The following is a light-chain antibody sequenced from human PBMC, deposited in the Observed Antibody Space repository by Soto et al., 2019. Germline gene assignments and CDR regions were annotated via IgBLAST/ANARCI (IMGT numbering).Light chain of an antibody. J-gene: IGKJ4*01. CDR1: QGISSY. Sequence: AIRMTQSPSSFSASTGARVTITCQASQGISSYLAWYQQKPGKDPKLLIYAASTLQSGVPLMFSGSGSGTYFTLTISCLQSEDFVTYYCQQYYSYPLTFGGGTKGEIK. V-gene: IGKV1-8*01. CDR2: AAS. CDR3: QQYYSYPLT.